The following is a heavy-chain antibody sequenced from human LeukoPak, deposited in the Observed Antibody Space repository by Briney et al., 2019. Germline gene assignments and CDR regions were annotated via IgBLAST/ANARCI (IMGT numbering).Heavy chain of an antibody. J-gene: IGHJ4*02. CDR3: ARVRYFDWQVDY. CDR1: GGSISSGDYY. D-gene: IGHD3-9*01. CDR2: IYYSGST. V-gene: IGHV4-30-4*01. Sequence: SQTLSLTCTVSGGSISSGDYYWSWIRQPPGKGLEWIGYIYYSGSTYYNPALKSRVTISVDTSKTQSSLKLSSVTAADTAVYYCARVRYFDWQVDYWGQGTLVTVSS.